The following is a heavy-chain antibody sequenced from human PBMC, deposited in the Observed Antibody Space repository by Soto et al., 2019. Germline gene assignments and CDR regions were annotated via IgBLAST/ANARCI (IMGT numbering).Heavy chain of an antibody. Sequence: GGSLRLSCAASGFTFSRSAMHWVRQAPGKGLEWVAVISHDENNKDFADSARGRFTISRDNSKNTVYLQMNSLRGDDTAVYYCARGLDKVAGGAFDIWGQGAMVTVSS. CDR3: ARGLDKVAGGAFDI. V-gene: IGHV3-33*01. D-gene: IGHD3-10*01. J-gene: IGHJ3*02. CDR2: ISHDENNK. CDR1: GFTFSRSA.